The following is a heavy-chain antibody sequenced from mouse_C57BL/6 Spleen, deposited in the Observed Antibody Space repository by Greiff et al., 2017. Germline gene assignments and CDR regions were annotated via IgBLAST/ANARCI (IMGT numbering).Heavy chain of an antibody. CDR1: GYTFTSYW. Sequence: VQLQQSGAELAKPGASVKLSCKASGYTFTSYWMHWVKQRPGQGLEWIGYINPSSGYTKYNQKFKDKATLTADKSSSTASMQLSSLTYEDSAVYYCAREDYYGSSLPAWFAYWGQGTLVTVSA. D-gene: IGHD1-1*01. V-gene: IGHV1-7*01. CDR2: INPSSGYT. J-gene: IGHJ3*01. CDR3: AREDYYGSSLPAWFAY.